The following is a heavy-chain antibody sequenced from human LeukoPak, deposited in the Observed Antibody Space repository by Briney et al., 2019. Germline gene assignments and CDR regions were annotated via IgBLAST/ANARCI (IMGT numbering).Heavy chain of an antibody. V-gene: IGHV3-23*01. CDR2: ISSSGGST. CDR3: AKVVGATTRGYFDY. J-gene: IGHJ4*02. CDR1: GFTFSSYA. D-gene: IGHD1-26*01. Sequence: SGGSLRLSCVASGFTFSSYAMSWVRQAPGKGLEWVSTISSSGGSTYYADSVKGRFTISRDNSKNTLYLQMNSLRAEDTAVYYCAKVVGATTRGYFDYWGQGTLVTVSS.